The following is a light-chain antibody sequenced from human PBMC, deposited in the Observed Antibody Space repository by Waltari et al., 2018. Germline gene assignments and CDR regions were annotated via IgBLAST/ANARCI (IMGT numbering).Light chain of an antibody. J-gene: IGLJ2*01. CDR1: SSNIGAGYD. CDR2: GNN. V-gene: IGLV1-40*01. CDR3: QSYDSSLSGVL. Sequence: QSVLTQPPSVSGAPGQRLPISCTGTSSNIGAGYDVHWYLQLPGTAPKLLILGNNNRPSGVPDRFSASKSDTSASLAITGLQAEDEADYYCQSYDSSLSGVLFGGGTKLTVL.